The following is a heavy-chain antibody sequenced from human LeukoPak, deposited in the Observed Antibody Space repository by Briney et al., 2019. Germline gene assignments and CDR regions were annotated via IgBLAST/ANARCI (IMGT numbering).Heavy chain of an antibody. CDR3: ARGPRHSYGYDAFDI. J-gene: IGHJ3*02. CDR2: VYIGGTT. V-gene: IGHV3-66*01. D-gene: IGHD5-18*01. CDR1: GFTVSSNY. Sequence: GGSLRLSCVGSGFTVSSNYMNWVRQAPGKGLEWVSVVYIGGTTYYADSVKGRFTISRDTTKNTIYLQMNDLRAEDTAVYYCARGPRHSYGYDAFDIWGQGTMVTVSS.